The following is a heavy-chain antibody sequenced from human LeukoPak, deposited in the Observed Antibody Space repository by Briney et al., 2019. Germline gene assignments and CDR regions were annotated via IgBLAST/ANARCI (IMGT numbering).Heavy chain of an antibody. CDR3: ARDFQRGGDRDY. V-gene: IGHV4-39*07. J-gene: IGHJ4*02. D-gene: IGHD2-21*02. CDR1: GGSIRSSYYY. Sequence: SETLSLTCTVSGGSIRSSYYYWGWIRQPPGKGLEWIGSIYDSGSTYYNPSLKSRVTISVDTSKNQFSLKLSSVTAADTAVYYCARDFQRGGDRDYWGQGTLVTVSS. CDR2: IYDSGST.